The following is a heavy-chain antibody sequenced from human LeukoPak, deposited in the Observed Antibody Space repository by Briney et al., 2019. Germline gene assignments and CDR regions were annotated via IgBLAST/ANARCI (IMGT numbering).Heavy chain of an antibody. V-gene: IGHV3-74*01. Sequence: PGGSLRLSCAASGFTFSSYWMHWVRQAPGKGLVWVSRINSDGSSTSYADSVKGRFTISRDNAKNTLSLQMNSLRAEDTAIYYCSRFSSGSPPYGMDVWGQGSTVTVSS. D-gene: IGHD3-10*01. CDR1: GFTFSSYW. CDR3: SRFSSGSPPYGMDV. CDR2: INSDGSST. J-gene: IGHJ6*02.